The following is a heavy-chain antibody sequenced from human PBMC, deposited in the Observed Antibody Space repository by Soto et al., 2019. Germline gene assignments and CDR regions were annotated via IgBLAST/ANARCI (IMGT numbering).Heavy chain of an antibody. CDR1: GFSLSTDGVG. Sequence: QITLQESGLTLVRPTQTLTLTCTFSGFSLSTDGVGVVWIRQPPGTALEWLALIYYNDDKRFNPSLQSRLTITKDASKNQVGLTMTNMDPVDTGTYYCAHAFGDYGPNWFDSWGQGTRVAVSS. CDR2: IYYNDDK. J-gene: IGHJ5*01. D-gene: IGHD4-17*01. V-gene: IGHV2-5*01. CDR3: AHAFGDYGPNWFDS.